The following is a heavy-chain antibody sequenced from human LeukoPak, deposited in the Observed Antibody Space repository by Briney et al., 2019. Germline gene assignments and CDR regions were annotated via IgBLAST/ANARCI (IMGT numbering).Heavy chain of an antibody. CDR3: ARVPYICGWQPFDP. V-gene: IGHV3-48*03. CDR1: GFTFSSYE. D-gene: IGHD6-19*01. CDR2: LSSSGSTI. J-gene: IGHJ5*02. Sequence: GGSLRLSCAASGFTFSSYEMNWVRQAPGKGLEWVSYLSSSGSTIYYADSVKGRFTISRDNAKNSLYLQMNSLRAEDTAVYYCARVPYICGWQPFDPWGKGSLVTVSS.